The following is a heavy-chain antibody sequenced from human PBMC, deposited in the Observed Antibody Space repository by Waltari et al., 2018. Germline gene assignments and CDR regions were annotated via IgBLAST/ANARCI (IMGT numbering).Heavy chain of an antibody. J-gene: IGHJ5*02. Sequence: QVQLQESGPGLVKPSETLSLTCTVSGYSISSGYYWGWIRQPPGKGLEWIGSIYHSGSTYYNPSRKGRVTISVDTSKNQVSLKLSSVTAADTAVYYCARGVVVVVAARNNWFDPWGQGTLVTVSS. CDR1: GYSISSGYY. CDR3: ARGVVVVVAARNNWFDP. V-gene: IGHV4-38-2*02. CDR2: IYHSGST. D-gene: IGHD2-15*01.